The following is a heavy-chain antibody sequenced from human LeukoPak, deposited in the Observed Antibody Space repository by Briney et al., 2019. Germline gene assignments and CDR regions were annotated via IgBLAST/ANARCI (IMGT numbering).Heavy chain of an antibody. D-gene: IGHD2-15*01. CDR2: IYYSGST. Sequence: SETLSLTCTVSGGSISSSSYYWGWIRQPPGKGLEWIGSIYYSGSTYYNPSLKSRVTISVDKSKNQFSLKLSSVTAADTAVYYCARDRGDIVVVVAATPYGMDVWGQGTTVTVSS. CDR1: GGSISSSSYY. V-gene: IGHV4-39*07. CDR3: ARDRGDIVVVVAATPYGMDV. J-gene: IGHJ6*02.